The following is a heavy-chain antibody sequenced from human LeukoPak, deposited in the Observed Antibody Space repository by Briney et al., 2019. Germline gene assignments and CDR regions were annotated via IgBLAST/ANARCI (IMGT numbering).Heavy chain of an antibody. CDR1: GLSFSSYG. CDR3: AKEDGSGSYPGY. D-gene: IGHD3-10*01. J-gene: IGHJ4*02. V-gene: IGHV3-30*02. CDR2: IRYDGSNK. Sequence: GGFLRLSCAASGLSFSSYGMHWVRQAPGKGLEWVAFIRYDGSNKYYGDSVKGRFTISRDNSKNTLYLQMNSLRAEDTAVYYCAKEDGSGSYPGYWGQGTLVTVSS.